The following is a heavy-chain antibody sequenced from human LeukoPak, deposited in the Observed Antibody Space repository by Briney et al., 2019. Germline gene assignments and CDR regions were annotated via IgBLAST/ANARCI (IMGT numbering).Heavy chain of an antibody. CDR2: INHSGST. D-gene: IGHD6-19*01. CDR3: ARQLRGEAVAGHLQPFDY. CDR1: GGSFSGYY. J-gene: IGHJ4*02. V-gene: IGHV4-34*01. Sequence: PSETLSLTCAVYGGSFSGYYWSWIRQPPGKGLEWIGEINHSGSTKYTPSLKSRVTLSVDTSKNQFSLKLSSVTAADTAVYFCARQLRGEAVAGHLQPFDYWGQGTLVTVSS.